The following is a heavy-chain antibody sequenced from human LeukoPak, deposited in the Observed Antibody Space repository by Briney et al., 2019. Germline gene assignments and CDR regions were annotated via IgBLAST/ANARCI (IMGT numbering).Heavy chain of an antibody. D-gene: IGHD2-2*02. V-gene: IGHV3-23*01. Sequence: GGSLRLSCAVSGFSFSSYAMSWVRQAPGKGLEWVSALSGSGGSTYCADSVKGRFSISRDNSKNTLYLQMDSLRAEDTAVYYCAKDFRYCSSTTCYSFDYWGQGTLVTVSS. J-gene: IGHJ4*02. CDR3: AKDFRYCSSTTCYSFDY. CDR1: GFSFSSYA. CDR2: LSGSGGST.